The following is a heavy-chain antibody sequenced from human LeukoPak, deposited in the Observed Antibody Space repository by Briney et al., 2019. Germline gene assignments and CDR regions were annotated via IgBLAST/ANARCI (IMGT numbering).Heavy chain of an antibody. CDR1: GGSFSGYY. J-gene: IGHJ2*01. D-gene: IGHD6-6*01. CDR2: INHSGST. V-gene: IGHV4-34*01. Sequence: PSETLSLTCAVYGGSFSGYYWSLIRQPPGKGLEWIGQINHSGSTNYNPSLKSRVTISVDTSKNQFSLKLSSVTAADTAVYYCARLSSLNWYFDLWGRGTLVTVSS. CDR3: ARLSSLNWYFDL.